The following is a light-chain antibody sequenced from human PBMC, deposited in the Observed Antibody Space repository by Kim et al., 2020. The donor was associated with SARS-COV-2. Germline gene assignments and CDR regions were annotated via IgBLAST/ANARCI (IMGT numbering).Light chain of an antibody. CDR3: EAWDDGLNGPV. CDR1: RSNVGRNY. V-gene: IGLV1-44*01. J-gene: IGLJ3*02. CDR2: RND. Sequence: ELTQPPSASVTPGQRVTISCSGARSNVGRNYVYWFQHLPATAPKLLIERNDQRPSGVPARFSGSKSGTSASLAISGLQPEDDAEYYCEAWDDGLNGPVFGGGTQLTVL.